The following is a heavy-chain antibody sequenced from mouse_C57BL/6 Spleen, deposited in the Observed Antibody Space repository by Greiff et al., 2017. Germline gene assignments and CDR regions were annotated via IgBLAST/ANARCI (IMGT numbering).Heavy chain of an antibody. CDR2: ISYSGST. CDR1: GYSITSGYD. Sequence: EVQLQQSGPGMVKPSQSLSLPCTVTGYSITSGYDWHWIRRFPGNKLEWMGYISYSGSTNYNPSLKSRISITHDTSKNHFFLKLNSVTTEDTATYYCARGAEAGTGGYFDVWGTGTTVTVSS. J-gene: IGHJ1*03. D-gene: IGHD4-1*01. V-gene: IGHV3-1*01. CDR3: ARGAEAGTGGYFDV.